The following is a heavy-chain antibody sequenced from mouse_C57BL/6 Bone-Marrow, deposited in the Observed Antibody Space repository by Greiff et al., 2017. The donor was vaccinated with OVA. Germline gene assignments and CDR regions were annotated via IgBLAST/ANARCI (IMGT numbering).Heavy chain of an antibody. V-gene: IGHV1-81*01. CDR2: IYPRSGNT. CDR3: ERWGYGSPAWFAY. Sequence: QVQLQQSGAELARPGASVKLSCKASGYTFTSYGISWVQQRPGQGLEWIGYIYPRSGNTYYHDNFKGKATLTADKSSSTAYMELRSLTSEESAVDVCERWGYGSPAWFAYWGQGTLVTVSA. CDR1: GYTFTSYG. J-gene: IGHJ3*01. D-gene: IGHD1-1*01.